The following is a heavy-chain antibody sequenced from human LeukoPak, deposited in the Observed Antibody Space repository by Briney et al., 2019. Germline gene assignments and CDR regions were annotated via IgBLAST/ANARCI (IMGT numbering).Heavy chain of an antibody. Sequence: GGSLRLSCAASGFTFSSYAMSWVRQAPGKGLVWVSRINTDGSSTSYADSVKGRFTISRDNAKNTLYLQMNSLRAEDTAVYYCARGRGWSPGAFDIWGQGTMVTVSS. CDR2: INTDGSST. V-gene: IGHV3-74*01. J-gene: IGHJ3*02. CDR3: ARGRGWSPGAFDI. D-gene: IGHD6-19*01. CDR1: GFTFSSYA.